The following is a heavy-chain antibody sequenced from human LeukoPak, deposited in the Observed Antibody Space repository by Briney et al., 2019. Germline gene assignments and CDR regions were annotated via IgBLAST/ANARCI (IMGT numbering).Heavy chain of an antibody. J-gene: IGHJ5*02. CDR1: GFTFSSYG. D-gene: IGHD3-9*01. CDR2: ISYDGSNK. Sequence: GGSLRLSCAASGFTFSSYGMHWVRQAPGKGLEWVAVISYDGSNKYYADSVKGRFTISRDNSKNTLYLQMNSLRAEDTAVYYCAKGGGILTGYPSGPFDPWGQGTLVTVSS. CDR3: AKGGGILTGYPSGPFDP. V-gene: IGHV3-30*18.